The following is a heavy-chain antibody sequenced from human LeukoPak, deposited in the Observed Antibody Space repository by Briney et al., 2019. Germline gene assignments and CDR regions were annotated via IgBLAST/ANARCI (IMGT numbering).Heavy chain of an antibody. V-gene: IGHV4-38-2*01. Sequence: SETLSLTCAVSGYSISSGYYCGWIRQPPGKGLEWIGSIYHSGSTYYNPSLKSRVTISVDTSKNQFSLKLSSVTAADTAVYYCARADYDSSGSVDYWGQGTLVTVSS. CDR1: GYSISSGYY. J-gene: IGHJ4*02. CDR3: ARADYDSSGSVDY. D-gene: IGHD3-22*01. CDR2: IYHSGST.